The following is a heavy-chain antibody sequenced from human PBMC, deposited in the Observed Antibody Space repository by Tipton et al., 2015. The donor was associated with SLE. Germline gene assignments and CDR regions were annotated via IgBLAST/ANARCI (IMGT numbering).Heavy chain of an antibody. CDR3: ARGVRFLEWLICDAFDS. V-gene: IGHV1-2*02. CDR1: GYTFTGYY. J-gene: IGHJ3*02. D-gene: IGHD3-3*01. CDR2: INPNSGGT. Sequence: QVQLVQSGAEVKKPGASVKVSCKASGYTFTGYYMHWVRQAPGQGLEWMGWINPNSGGTSSAKKFQGRVTMTRDTSISKAYMELSRMRSDDTAVYYCARGVRFLEWLICDAFDSSGQGTMVTVSS.